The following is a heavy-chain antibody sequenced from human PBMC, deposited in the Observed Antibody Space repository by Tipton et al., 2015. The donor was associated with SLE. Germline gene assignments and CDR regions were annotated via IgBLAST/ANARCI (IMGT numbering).Heavy chain of an antibody. J-gene: IGHJ6*03. V-gene: IGHV4-39*07. CDR3: ARDGLGWGYYYYMDV. CDR1: GGSISRTNYY. CDR2: VYYTGTT. Sequence: PGLVKPSATLAHTCSVSGGSISRTNYYWTWIRQPPGKGLEWIGSVYYTGTTYYNPSLKSRVTISVDTSKNQFSLKLSSVTAADTAVYYCARDGLGWGYYYYMDVWGKGTTVTVSS. D-gene: IGHD5/OR15-5a*01.